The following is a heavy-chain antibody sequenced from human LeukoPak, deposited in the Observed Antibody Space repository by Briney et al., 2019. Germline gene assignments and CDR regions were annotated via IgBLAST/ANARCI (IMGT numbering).Heavy chain of an antibody. J-gene: IGHJ4*02. Sequence: SGTLSLTCAVSGGSISSSNWWSWVRQPPGKGLEWIGEIYHSGSTNYNPSLKSRVTISVDKSKNQFSLKLSSVTAADTAVYYCARSSGYFDWLLFFDYWGQGTLVTVSS. V-gene: IGHV4-4*02. CDR3: ARSSGYFDWLLFFDY. D-gene: IGHD3-9*01. CDR1: GGSISSSNW. CDR2: IYHSGST.